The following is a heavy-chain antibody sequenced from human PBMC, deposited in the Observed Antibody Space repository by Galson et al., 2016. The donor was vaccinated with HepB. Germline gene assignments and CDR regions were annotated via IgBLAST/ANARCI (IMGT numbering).Heavy chain of an antibody. D-gene: IGHD4-23*01. CDR2: ISGGGRNT. CDR3: ASHDYGGHYFDS. CDR1: GFPFSGYA. Sequence: SLRLSCAASGFPFSGYAMSWVRQAPGKGLEWISAISGGGRNTYYADSVTGRFTISRDNSKKTLYLQMNSLRAEDTAVYYCASHDYGGHYFDSWGQGTLVTFSS. J-gene: IGHJ4*02. V-gene: IGHV3-23*01.